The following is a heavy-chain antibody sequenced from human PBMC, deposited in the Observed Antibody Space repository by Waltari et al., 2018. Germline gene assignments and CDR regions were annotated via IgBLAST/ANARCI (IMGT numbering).Heavy chain of an antibody. J-gene: IGHJ4*02. D-gene: IGHD2-15*01. V-gene: IGHV4-38-2*01. CDR1: GYSISSGYY. CDR3: ARYASRSQSHVVVVAATYFDY. CDR2: IYHSGST. Sequence: QVQMQESGPGLVKPSETLSLTCAVSGYSISSGYYWGWIRPPPGKGLEWIGSIYHSGSTYYNPSLKSRVTISVDTSKNQFSRKLSSVTAADTAVYYCARYASRSQSHVVVVAATYFDYWGQGTLVTVSS.